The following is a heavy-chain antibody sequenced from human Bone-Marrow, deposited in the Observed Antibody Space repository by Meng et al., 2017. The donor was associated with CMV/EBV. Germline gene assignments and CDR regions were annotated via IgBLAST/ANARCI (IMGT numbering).Heavy chain of an antibody. CDR1: GGSFSGYY. D-gene: IGHD6-6*01. J-gene: IGHJ6*02. V-gene: IGHV4-34*01. Sequence: SETLSLTCAVYGGSFSGYYWSWIRQPPGKGLEWIGEINHSGSTNYNPSLKSRVTISVDTSKNQFSLKLSSVTAADTAVYYCARGGIAARPVYYYGRDVWGQGTTVNVPS. CDR3: ARGGIAARPVYYYGRDV. CDR2: INHSGST.